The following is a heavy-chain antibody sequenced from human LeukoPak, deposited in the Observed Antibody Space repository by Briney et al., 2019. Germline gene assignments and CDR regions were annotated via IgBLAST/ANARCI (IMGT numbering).Heavy chain of an antibody. J-gene: IGHJ4*02. D-gene: IGHD4-11*01. CDR3: ARTKHDYSNPFDY. V-gene: IGHV3-53*01. CDR2: IYAAGTTT. CDR1: GFTVSSNY. Sequence: GGSLRLSCAASGFTVSSNYMTWVRQAPGKGLEWVSVIYAAGTTTYYADSVKGRFTISRDNPKNTLYLQMNSLRAEDTAVYYCARTKHDYSNPFDYWGQGTLVTVSS.